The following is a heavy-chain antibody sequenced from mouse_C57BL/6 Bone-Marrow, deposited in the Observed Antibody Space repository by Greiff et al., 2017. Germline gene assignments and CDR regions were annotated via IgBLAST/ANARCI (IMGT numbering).Heavy chain of an antibody. CDR1: GYSITSGYY. CDR2: ISYDGSN. V-gene: IGHV3-6*01. Sequence: VQLKESGPGLVKPSQSLSLTCSVTGYSITSGYYWNWIRQFPGNKLEWMGYISYDGSNNYNPSLKNRISITRDTSKNQFFLKLNSVTTEDTATYYCARGDTTTSYYFDYWGQCTTLTVSS. J-gene: IGHJ2*01. CDR3: ARGDTTTSYYFDY. D-gene: IGHD2-12*01.